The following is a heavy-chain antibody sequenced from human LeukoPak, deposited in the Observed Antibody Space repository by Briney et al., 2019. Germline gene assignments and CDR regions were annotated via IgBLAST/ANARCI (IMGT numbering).Heavy chain of an antibody. CDR2: ISAYNGNT. CDR1: GYTFTSYG. J-gene: IGHJ5*02. D-gene: IGHD2-2*02. Sequence: ASVKVSCKASGYTFTSYGISWVRQAPGQGLEWMGWISAYNGNTNYAQKLQGRVTMTTDTSTSTAYMELRSLRSDDTAVYCCARIRIVVVPAAIENSWFDPWGQGTLVTVSS. V-gene: IGHV1-18*01. CDR3: ARIRIVVVPAAIENSWFDP.